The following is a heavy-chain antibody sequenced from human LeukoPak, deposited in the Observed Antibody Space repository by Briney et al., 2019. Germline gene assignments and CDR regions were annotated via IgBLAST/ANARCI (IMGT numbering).Heavy chain of an antibody. CDR1: GFTFSSYS. Sequence: GGSLRLSCAASGFTFSSYSMNWVRQAPGKGLEWVSYISSSSSTIYYADSVKGRFTISRDNSKNTLYLQMNSLRAEDTAVYYCAKGAYYYDSSDERVYWGQGTLVTVSS. V-gene: IGHV3-48*01. CDR2: ISSSSSTI. CDR3: AKGAYYYDSSDERVY. J-gene: IGHJ4*02. D-gene: IGHD3-22*01.